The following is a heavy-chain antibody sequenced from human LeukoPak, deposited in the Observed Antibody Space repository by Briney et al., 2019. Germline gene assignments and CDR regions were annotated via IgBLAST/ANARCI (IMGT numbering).Heavy chain of an antibody. CDR1: GFTFSIYG. V-gene: IGHV3-30*19. Sequence: GRSLRLSCAASGFTFSIYGMHWVRQAPGKGLEWVAVIWYDGSNKYYADSVKGRFTISRDNSKNTLYLQMNSLRAEDTAVYYCASWGVPYGDYLEYYFDYWGQGTLVTVSS. D-gene: IGHD4-17*01. CDR2: IWYDGSNK. CDR3: ASWGVPYGDYLEYYFDY. J-gene: IGHJ4*02.